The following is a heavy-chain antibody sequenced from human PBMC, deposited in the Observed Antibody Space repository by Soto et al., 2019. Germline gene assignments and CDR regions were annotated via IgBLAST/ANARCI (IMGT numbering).Heavy chain of an antibody. Sequence: GGSLRLSCGASGFTFSSYWMHWVRQAPGKGLVWVSRINSDGSSTSYADSVKGRFTISRDNAKNTLYLQMNSLRAEDTAVYYCARARDGIQLWFGPFDYWGQGTLVTVSP. CDR2: INSDGSST. V-gene: IGHV3-74*01. J-gene: IGHJ4*02. D-gene: IGHD5-18*01. CDR1: GFTFSSYW. CDR3: ARARDGIQLWFGPFDY.